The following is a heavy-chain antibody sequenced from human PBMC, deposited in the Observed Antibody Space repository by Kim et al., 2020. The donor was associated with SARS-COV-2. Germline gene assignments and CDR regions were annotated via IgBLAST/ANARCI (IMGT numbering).Heavy chain of an antibody. CDR3: AKDPPGDYVWGSYRQDHDAFDI. Sequence: GGSLRLSCAASGFTFSSYAMSWVRQAPGKGLEWVSAISGSGGSTYYADSVKGRFTISRDNSKNTLYLQMNSLRAEDTAVYYCAKDPPGDYVWGSYRQDHDAFDIWGQGTMVTVSS. D-gene: IGHD3-16*02. CDR2: ISGSGGST. CDR1: GFTFSSYA. V-gene: IGHV3-23*01. J-gene: IGHJ3*02.